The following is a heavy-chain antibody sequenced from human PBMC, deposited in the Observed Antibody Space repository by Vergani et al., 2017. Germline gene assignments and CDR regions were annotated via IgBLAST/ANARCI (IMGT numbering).Heavy chain of an antibody. CDR2: ISYDGSTK. CDR1: GFTFSSYA. Sequence: QVQLVESGGGVVQPGRSLRLSCAASGFTFSSYAMHWVRQAPGKGLEWVAVISYDGSTKDYAESVKGRFTIARDNSKNTLYLQMNSLRAEDTAVYYCARDDIVVVTAIHDHGAFDIWGQGTMVTVSS. CDR3: ARDDIVVVTAIHDHGAFDI. V-gene: IGHV3-30-3*01. D-gene: IGHD2-21*02. J-gene: IGHJ3*02.